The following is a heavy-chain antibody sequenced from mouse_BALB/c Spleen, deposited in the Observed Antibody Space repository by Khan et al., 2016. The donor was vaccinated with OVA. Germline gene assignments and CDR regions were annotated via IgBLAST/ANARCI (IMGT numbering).Heavy chain of an antibody. CDR3: TRSIDSYYFDY. CDR2: IYPGNSDT. J-gene: IGHJ2*01. V-gene: IGHV1-5*01. D-gene: IGHD2-4*01. CDR1: GYSFTSYW. Sequence: VQLQQSGTVLARPGASVKMSCKASGYSFTSYWMHWVKQRPGQGLEWIGAIYPGNSDTRYNQKFKGKAKLTAVTSASTAYMELSSLTNEDSAVYYCTRSIDSYYFDYWGQGTALTVSS.